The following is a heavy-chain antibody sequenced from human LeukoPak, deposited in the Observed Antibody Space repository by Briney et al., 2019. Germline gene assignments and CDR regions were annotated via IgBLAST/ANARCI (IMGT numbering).Heavy chain of an antibody. Sequence: YIYYSGSTNYNPSLKSRVTISVDTSKNQFSLKLSSVTAADTAVYYCARDRRIQHYYYGMDVWGQGTTVTVSS. CDR3: ARDRRIQHYYYGMDV. CDR2: IYYSGST. D-gene: IGHD5-18*01. V-gene: IGHV4-59*01. J-gene: IGHJ6*02.